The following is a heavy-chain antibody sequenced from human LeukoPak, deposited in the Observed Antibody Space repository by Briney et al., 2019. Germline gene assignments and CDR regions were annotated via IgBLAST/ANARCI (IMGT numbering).Heavy chain of an antibody. CDR2: ISGSGGIT. CDR1: GFTFSSYA. D-gene: IGHD6-19*01. CDR3: TTSPVPGIDY. J-gene: IGHJ4*02. Sequence: PGGSLRLSCAASGFTFSSYAMSWVRQAPGKGLEWVSAISGSGGITSYADSVKGRFTISRDNSKNTLYLQMSSLRTEDTAMYYCTTSPVPGIDYWGQGIQVTVSS. V-gene: IGHV3-23*01.